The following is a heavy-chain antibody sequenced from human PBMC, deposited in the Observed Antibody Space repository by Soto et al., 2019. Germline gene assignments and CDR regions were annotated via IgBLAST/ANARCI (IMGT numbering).Heavy chain of an antibody. J-gene: IGHJ5*02. V-gene: IGHV1-69*04. CDR3: ARDETAGVRYEPMWFDP. D-gene: IGHD3-10*01. CDR2: IIPILGIA. Sequence: ASVKVSCKASGGTFSSYTISWVRQAPGQGLEWMGRIIPILGIANYAQKFQGRVTITADKSTSTAYMELSSLRSEDTAVYYCARDETAGVRYEPMWFDPWGQGTLVTVSS. CDR1: GGTFSSYT.